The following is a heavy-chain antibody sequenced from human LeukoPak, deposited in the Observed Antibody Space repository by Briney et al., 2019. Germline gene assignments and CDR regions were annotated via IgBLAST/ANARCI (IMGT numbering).Heavy chain of an antibody. CDR3: ARRRMELSAFDI. V-gene: IGHV1-18*01. CDR1: GYTFSSYG. Sequence: ASVKVSCKASGYTFSSYGISWVRQAPGQGLEWMGWISGYNGNTNYAQKLQGRVTMTTDTSTSTAYMELRSLRSDDTAVYYCARRRMELSAFDIWGQGTMVTVSS. D-gene: IGHD1-26*01. CDR2: ISGYNGNT. J-gene: IGHJ3*02.